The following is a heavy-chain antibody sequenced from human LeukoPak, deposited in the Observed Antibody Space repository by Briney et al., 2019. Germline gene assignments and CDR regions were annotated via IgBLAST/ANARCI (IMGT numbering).Heavy chain of an antibody. CDR1: GGTFSSYA. V-gene: IGHV1-2*02. Sequence: ASVKVSCKASGGTFSSYAISWVRQAPGQGLEWMGWINPNSGGTNYAQKFQGRVTMTRDTSISTACMELSRLRSDDTAVYYCARETVEDPDYYYYYYMDVWGKGTTVTVSS. J-gene: IGHJ6*03. CDR2: INPNSGGT. D-gene: IGHD6-19*01. CDR3: ARETVEDPDYYYYYYMDV.